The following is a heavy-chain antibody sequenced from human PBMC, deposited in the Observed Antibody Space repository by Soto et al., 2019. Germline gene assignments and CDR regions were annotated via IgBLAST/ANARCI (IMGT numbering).Heavy chain of an antibody. D-gene: IGHD3-16*02. Sequence: GSGPTLVNPTQTLTLTCTFSGFSLSASRMSISWIRQPPGKALEWLARIDWDDAKYFNTSLKTRLTVSKDTSKTQVVLTMTNMDPVDTGTYYCARMIIGRSGAYYFDSWGQGILVTVSS. CDR3: ARMIIGRSGAYYFDS. J-gene: IGHJ4*02. CDR2: IDWDDAK. V-gene: IGHV2-70*11. CDR1: GFSLSASRMS.